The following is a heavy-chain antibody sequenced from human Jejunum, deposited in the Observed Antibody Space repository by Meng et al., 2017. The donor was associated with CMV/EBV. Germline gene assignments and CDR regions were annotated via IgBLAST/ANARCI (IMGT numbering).Heavy chain of an antibody. D-gene: IGHD1-26*01. J-gene: IGHJ5*02. CDR1: GGSISSGDYY. Sequence: VQMQEWGPGLVKPSQTLSPTCTVSGGSISSGDYYWSWIRQPPGKGLEWIGCIYYSGSTYYNPSLKGRVTISVDTSKNQFSLNLSSVTAADTAVYYCARGQRSYSGSYPEWFDPWGQGTLVTVSS. CDR2: IYYSGST. CDR3: ARGQRSYSGSYPEWFDP. V-gene: IGHV4-30-4*01.